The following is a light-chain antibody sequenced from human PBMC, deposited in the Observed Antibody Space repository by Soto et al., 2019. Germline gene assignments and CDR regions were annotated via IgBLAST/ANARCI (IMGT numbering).Light chain of an antibody. CDR2: DVS. CDR3: TSYAGTNSYV. Sequence: QSALTQPRSVSGSPGQSVTISCTGTSNDVGGYNYVSWYQHYPDKAPKLMIYDVSKRPSRVPDRFSGSKSGNTASLTIAGLQAEYEADYYCTSYAGTNSYVFGTGTKLTVL. CDR1: SNDVGGYNY. V-gene: IGLV2-11*01. J-gene: IGLJ1*01.